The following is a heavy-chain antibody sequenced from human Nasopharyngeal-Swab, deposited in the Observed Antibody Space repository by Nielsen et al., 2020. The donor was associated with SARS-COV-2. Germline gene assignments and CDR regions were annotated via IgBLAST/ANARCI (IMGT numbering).Heavy chain of an antibody. D-gene: IGHD2-2*01. V-gene: IGHV2-5*02. CDR1: GFSLSTSGVG. CDR2: IYWDDDK. J-gene: IGHJ6*02. CDR3: ASSTSCYGCYYYYYGMDV. Sequence: SGPTLVKPTQTLTLTCTFPGFSLSTSGVGVGWIRQPPGKALEWLALIYWDDDKRYSPSLKSRLTITKDTSKNQVVLTMTNMDPVDTATYYCASSTSCYGCYYYYYGMDVWGQGTTVTVSS.